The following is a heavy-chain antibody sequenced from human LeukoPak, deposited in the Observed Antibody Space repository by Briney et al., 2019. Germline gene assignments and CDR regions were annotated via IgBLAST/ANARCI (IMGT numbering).Heavy chain of an antibody. D-gene: IGHD2-15*01. CDR1: GFTFSSYA. J-gene: IGHJ4*02. V-gene: IGHV3-9*01. CDR2: ISWNSGSI. CDR3: AKDRYPSCSGGSCYLNYFDY. Sequence: GGSLRLSCAASGFTFSSYAMSWVRQAPGKGLEWVSGISWNSGSIGYADSVKGRFTISRDNAKNSLYLQMNSLRAEDTALYYCAKDRYPSCSGGSCYLNYFDYWGQGTLVTVSS.